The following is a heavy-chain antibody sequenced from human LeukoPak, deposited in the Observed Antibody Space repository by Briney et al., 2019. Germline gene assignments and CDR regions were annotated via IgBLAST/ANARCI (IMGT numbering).Heavy chain of an antibody. V-gene: IGHV1-18*01. J-gene: IGHJ3*02. CDR2: ISAYNGNT. CDR3: ARIYNYYGSGSKSHDAFDI. Sequence: ASVKVSCKASGYTFTSYGISWVRQAPGQGLEWMGWISAYNGNTNYAQKLQGRVTMTTDTSTSTAYMELRSLRSDDTAVYYCARIYNYYGSGSKSHDAFDIWGQGTMVTVSS. D-gene: IGHD3-10*01. CDR1: GYTFTSYG.